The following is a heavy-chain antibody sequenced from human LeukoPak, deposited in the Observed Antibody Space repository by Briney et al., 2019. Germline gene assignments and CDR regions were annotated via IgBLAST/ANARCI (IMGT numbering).Heavy chain of an antibody. J-gene: IGHJ6*03. Sequence: TSETLSLTCTVSGGSISSYYWSWIRQPPGKGLEWIGYIYYSGSTNYNPSLKSRVTISVDTSKNQFSLKLSSVTAADTAVYYCARDIGSYCSGGSCPYYYYMDVWGKGTAVTVSS. D-gene: IGHD2-15*01. V-gene: IGHV4-59*01. CDR2: IYYSGST. CDR1: GGSISSYY. CDR3: ARDIGSYCSGGSCPYYYYMDV.